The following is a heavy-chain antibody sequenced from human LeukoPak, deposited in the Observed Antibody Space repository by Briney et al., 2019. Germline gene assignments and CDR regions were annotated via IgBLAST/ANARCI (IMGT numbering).Heavy chain of an antibody. J-gene: IGHJ5*02. CDR3: ARAEGDYEPLNWIDP. D-gene: IGHD3-16*01. CDR2: TSAHTGNT. V-gene: IGHV1-18*01. CDR1: GYTFSNHG. Sequence: ASVKVSCKASGYTFSNHGIGWVRQAPGQGLEWVGWTSAHTGNTNYAQKVQGRVTMTTDTSTSTAYMELRSLTSDDTAVYYCARAEGDYEPLNWIDPWGQGTLVIVSS.